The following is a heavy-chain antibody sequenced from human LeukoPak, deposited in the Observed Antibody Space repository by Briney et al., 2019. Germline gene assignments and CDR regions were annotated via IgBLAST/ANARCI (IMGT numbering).Heavy chain of an antibody. V-gene: IGHV3-21*01. J-gene: IGHJ5*02. CDR1: GFTLSSHT. Sequence: GGSLRLSCAASGFTLSSHTMNWVRQAPGKGLEWVSSISSSSSYIYYADSVKGRFTISRDNAKNSLYLQMNSLRAEDTAVYYCARDGLDILTGYDPHYNWFDPWGQGTLVTVSS. CDR2: ISSSSSYI. D-gene: IGHD3-9*01. CDR3: ARDGLDILTGYDPHYNWFDP.